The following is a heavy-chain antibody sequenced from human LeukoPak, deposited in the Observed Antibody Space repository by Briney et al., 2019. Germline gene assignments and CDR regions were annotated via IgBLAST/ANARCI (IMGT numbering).Heavy chain of an antibody. CDR3: ARGLTPNYGDYVYYFDY. J-gene: IGHJ4*02. D-gene: IGHD4-17*01. Sequence: GRSLRLSCAASGFTFSSYGMHWVRQAPGKGLEWVAVIWYDGSNKYYADSVKGRFTISRDNSKNTLYLQMNSLRAEDTAVYYCARGLTPNYGDYVYYFDYWGQGTLVTVSS. CDR2: IWYDGSNK. CDR1: GFTFSSYG. V-gene: IGHV3-33*01.